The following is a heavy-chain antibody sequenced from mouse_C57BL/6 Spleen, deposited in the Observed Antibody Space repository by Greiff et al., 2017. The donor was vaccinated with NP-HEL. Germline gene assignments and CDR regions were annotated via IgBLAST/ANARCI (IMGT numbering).Heavy chain of an antibody. Sequence: VQLQQSGPELVKPGASVKISCKASGYAFSSSWMNWVKQRPGKGLEWIGRIYPGDGDTNYNGKFKGKATLTADKSSSTAYMQLSSLTSEDSAVYFCARSGGQLRGFDYWGQGTTLTVSS. CDR2: IYPGDGDT. CDR1: GYAFSSSW. V-gene: IGHV1-82*01. D-gene: IGHD6-1*01. CDR3: ARSGGQLRGFDY. J-gene: IGHJ2*01.